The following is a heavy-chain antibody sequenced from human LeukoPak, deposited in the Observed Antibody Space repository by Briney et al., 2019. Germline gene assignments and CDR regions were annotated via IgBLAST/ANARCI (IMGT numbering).Heavy chain of an antibody. CDR1: GYTITSYA. V-gene: IGHV1-3*01. Sequence: ASVKVSCKASGYTITSYAMHWVRQAPGQRLEWMGWINAGNGNTKYSQKFQGRVTITRDTSASTAYMELSSLRSEGTAVYYCARVREWLVLDYWGQGALVTVSS. D-gene: IGHD6-19*01. J-gene: IGHJ4*02. CDR2: INAGNGNT. CDR3: ARVREWLVLDY.